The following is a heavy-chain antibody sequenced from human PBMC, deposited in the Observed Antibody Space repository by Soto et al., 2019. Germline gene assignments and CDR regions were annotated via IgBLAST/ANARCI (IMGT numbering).Heavy chain of an antibody. D-gene: IGHD6-13*01. J-gene: IGHJ3*02. Sequence: SETLSLTCTVSGGSISSSSYYWGWIRQPPGKGLEWIGSIYYSGSTYYNPSLKSRVTISVDTSKNQFSLKLSSVTAADTAVYYCATRFIAAEFDDAFDIWGQGTMVTVSS. CDR3: ATRFIAAEFDDAFDI. CDR2: IYYSGST. CDR1: GGSISSSSYY. V-gene: IGHV4-39*01.